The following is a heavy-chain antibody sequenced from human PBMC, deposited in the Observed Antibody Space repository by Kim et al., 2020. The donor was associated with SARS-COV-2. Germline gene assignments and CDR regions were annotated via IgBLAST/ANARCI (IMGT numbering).Heavy chain of an antibody. D-gene: IGHD2-21*02. CDR1: GYAFSSYV. CDR2: VNGNNGNT. CDR3: ARPSDHDYYYGMDV. Sequence: ASVKVSCKASGYAFSSYVMHWMRQGPGQRLEWLGWVNGNNGNTKQSPKFQGRVTLTRDAFADTAYMELSDLRSDDTAVYYCARPSDHDYYYGMDVWGQGTTVIV. J-gene: IGHJ6*02. V-gene: IGHV1-3*01.